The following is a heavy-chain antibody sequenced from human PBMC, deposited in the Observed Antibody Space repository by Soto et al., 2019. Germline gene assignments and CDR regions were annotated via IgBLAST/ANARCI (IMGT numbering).Heavy chain of an antibody. J-gene: IGHJ6*02. CDR3: ARGGGGIAVAPGYYYYGMDV. D-gene: IGHD6-19*01. V-gene: IGHV4-4*02. CDR1: GGSISSSNW. CDR2: IYHSGST. Sequence: QVQLQESGPGLVKPSGTLSLTCAVSGGSISSSNWWSWVRQPPGKGLEWIGEIYHSGSTNYNPSLTGRVTLSVGKSKNQSSLKLSSVNAADTAVYYCARGGGGIAVAPGYYYYGMDVWGQGTTVTVSS.